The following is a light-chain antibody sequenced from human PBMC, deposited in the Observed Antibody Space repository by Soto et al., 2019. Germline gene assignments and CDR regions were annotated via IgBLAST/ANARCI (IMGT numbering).Light chain of an antibody. CDR3: QQYNSYPS. CDR2: KAS. CDR1: QSISSW. V-gene: IGKV1-5*03. J-gene: IGKJ4*01. Sequence: DIQMTQSPSTLSASVGDRVTITCRASQSISSWLAWYQQKPGKAPKLLIYKASSLESGVPSMFSGSGTGTEFTLNISSLQPDDVATYYCQQYNSYPSFGGGTKVEIK.